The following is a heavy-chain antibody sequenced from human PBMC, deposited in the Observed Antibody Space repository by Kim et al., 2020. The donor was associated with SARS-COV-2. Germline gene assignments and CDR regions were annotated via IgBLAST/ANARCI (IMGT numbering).Heavy chain of an antibody. CDR1: GFTFSGYA. CDR3: AKDVAYYDSSGSKAAFDI. J-gene: IGHJ3*02. Sequence: GGSLRLSCAASGFTFSGYAMSWVRQAPGKGLEWVSAISGSGGSTYYADSVKGRFTISRDNSKNTLYLQMNSLRAEDTAVYYCAKDVAYYDSSGSKAAFDIWGQGTMVTVSS. V-gene: IGHV3-23*01. D-gene: IGHD3-22*01. CDR2: ISGSGGST.